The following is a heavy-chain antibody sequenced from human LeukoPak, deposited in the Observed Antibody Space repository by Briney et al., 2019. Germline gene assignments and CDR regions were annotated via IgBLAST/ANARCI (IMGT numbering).Heavy chain of an antibody. J-gene: IGHJ4*02. CDR2: ISGSGDST. D-gene: IGHD2-15*01. CDR1: GFTVSSNY. CDR3: AKRYGSVGSCYPLDY. Sequence: PGGSLRLSCVASGFTVSSNYMNWVRQAPGKGLEWVSGISGSGDSTYYADSVKGRFTISRDNSKNTLYLQMNSLRAEDTAVYYCAKRYGSVGSCYPLDYWGQGTLVTVSS. V-gene: IGHV3-23*01.